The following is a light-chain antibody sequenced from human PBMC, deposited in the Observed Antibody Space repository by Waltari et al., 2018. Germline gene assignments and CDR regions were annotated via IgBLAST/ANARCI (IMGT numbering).Light chain of an antibody. CDR3: LQDYMYPRA. CDR1: QSVSSY. CDR2: DAS. V-gene: IGKV3-11*01. Sequence: EIVLTQSPATLSLSPGERATLSCRASQSVSSYLAWYQQKPGQAPRLLIYDASNRATGIPARFSGSGSGTDFTLTISSLEPEDFATYYCLQDYMYPRAFGRGTRVEI. J-gene: IGKJ4*02.